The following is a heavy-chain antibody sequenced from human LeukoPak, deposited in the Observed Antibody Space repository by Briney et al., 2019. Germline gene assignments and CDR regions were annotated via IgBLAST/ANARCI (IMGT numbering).Heavy chain of an antibody. V-gene: IGHV3-30-3*01. CDR1: GFTFSTYA. J-gene: IGHJ4*02. CDR3: ASSHSSGWYYFDY. D-gene: IGHD6-19*01. CDR2: ISYDGSNK. Sequence: GGSLRLSCAASGFTFSTYAMHWVRQAPGKGLEWVAVISYDGSNKYYADSVKGRFTTSRDNSKNTLYLQMNSLRAEDTAVYYCASSHSSGWYYFDYWGQGTLVTVSS.